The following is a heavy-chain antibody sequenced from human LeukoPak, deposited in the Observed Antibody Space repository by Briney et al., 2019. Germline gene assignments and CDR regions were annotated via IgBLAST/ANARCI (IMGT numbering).Heavy chain of an antibody. V-gene: IGHV4-59*01. CDR1: GDSITNSY. Sequence: SETLSLTCTVSGDSITNSYWAWIRQSPGKGLEWIGHTYHSGSSAYHPSLKSRVSMLVDTSTNQLFLNLTSVTAADAAVYYCARRVVAAHNWFDPWGQGTLVTVSS. J-gene: IGHJ5*02. CDR3: ARRVVAAHNWFDP. D-gene: IGHD2-15*01. CDR2: TYHSGSS.